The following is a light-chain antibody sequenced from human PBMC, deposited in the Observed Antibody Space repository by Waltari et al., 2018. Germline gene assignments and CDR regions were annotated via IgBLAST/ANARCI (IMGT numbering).Light chain of an antibody. CDR2: EDN. V-gene: IGLV6-57*01. CDR1: SGSIASNY. CDR3: QSYDSSKEVV. J-gene: IGLJ2*01. Sequence: NFMLTQPHSVSDSPGKTVPISCTRSSGSIASNYVQWYPQRPGSSPTTVIYEDNPRPSGVPVRFSGSIASSPNSASLPISGLKTEDEADCYCQSYDSSKEVVFGGGTKLTVL.